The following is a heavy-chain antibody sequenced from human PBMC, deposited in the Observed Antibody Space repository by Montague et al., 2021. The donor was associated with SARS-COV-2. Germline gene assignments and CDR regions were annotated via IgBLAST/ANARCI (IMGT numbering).Heavy chain of an antibody. D-gene: IGHD3-22*01. J-gene: IGHJ5*02. Sequence: SETLSLTCAVYGGSFSGYYWSWIRQPPGKGLEWFGEINHSGSTNYNPSXXSRVTISVDTSKNQFSLKLSSVTAADTAVYYCARGPRITMIVVVITDIWFDPWGQGTLVTVSS. CDR2: INHSGST. CDR3: ARGPRITMIVVVITDIWFDP. CDR1: GGSFSGYY. V-gene: IGHV4-34*01.